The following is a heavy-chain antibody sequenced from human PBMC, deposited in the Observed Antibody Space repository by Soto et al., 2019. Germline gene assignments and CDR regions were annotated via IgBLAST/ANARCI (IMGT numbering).Heavy chain of an antibody. V-gene: IGHV3-23*01. Sequence: HPGGSLRLSCAASGFTFSSYAMSWVRQAPGKGLEWVSAISGSGGSTYYADSVKGRFTISRDNSKNTLYLQMNSLRAEDTAVYYCAKSYYYDSSGYRNFDYWGQGTLVTVSS. CDR3: AKSYYYDSSGYRNFDY. J-gene: IGHJ4*02. D-gene: IGHD3-22*01. CDR2: ISGSGGST. CDR1: GFTFSSYA.